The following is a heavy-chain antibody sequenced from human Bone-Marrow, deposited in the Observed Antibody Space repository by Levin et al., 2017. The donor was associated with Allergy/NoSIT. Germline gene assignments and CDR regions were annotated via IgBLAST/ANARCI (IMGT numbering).Heavy chain of an antibody. J-gene: IGHJ4*02. CDR2: IYSGGNT. Sequence: GGSLRLSCAAPGFTVSSNYMSWVRQAPGKGLEWVALIYSGGNTDYADSVKGRFTMSRDNSKNTLYLQMNSLRAEDTAVYYCARSRDYGDHLDYWGQGTLVTVSS. D-gene: IGHD4-17*01. CDR1: GFTVSSNY. V-gene: IGHV3-53*01. CDR3: ARSRDYGDHLDY.